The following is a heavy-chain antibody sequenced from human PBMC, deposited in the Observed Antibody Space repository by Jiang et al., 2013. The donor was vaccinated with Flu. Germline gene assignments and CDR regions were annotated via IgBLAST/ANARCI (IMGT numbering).Heavy chain of an antibody. Sequence: AASGFTFSSYAMSWVRQAPGKGLEWVSAISGSGGSTYYADSVKGRFTISRDNSKNTLYLQMNSLRAEDTAVYYCAKGISVVRGVRRDYWGQGTLVTVSS. D-gene: IGHD3-10*01. J-gene: IGHJ4*02. CDR2: ISGSGGST. CDR1: GFTFSSYA. CDR3: AKGISVVRGVRRDY. V-gene: IGHV3-23*01.